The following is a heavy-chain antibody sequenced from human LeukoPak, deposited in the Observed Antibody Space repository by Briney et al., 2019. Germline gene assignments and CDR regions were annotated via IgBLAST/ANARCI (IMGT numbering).Heavy chain of an antibody. CDR2: INPNSGGT. J-gene: IGHJ4*02. CDR1: GYSFTGYY. CDR3: ARDPIAAAGPPGDY. Sequence: GASVKVSCKAPGYSFTGYYMHWVRQAPGQGLEWMGWINPNSGGTNYAQKFQGRVTMTRDTSISTGYMELSRLRYDDTAVYYCARDPIAAAGPPGDYWGQGTLVTVSS. V-gene: IGHV1-2*02. D-gene: IGHD6-13*01.